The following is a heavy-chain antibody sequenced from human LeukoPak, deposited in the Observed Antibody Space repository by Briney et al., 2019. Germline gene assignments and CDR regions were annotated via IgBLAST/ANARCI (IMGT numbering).Heavy chain of an antibody. D-gene: IGHD3-10*01. V-gene: IGHV3-15*01. Sequence: GGSLRLSCAASGFTFSNAWMSWVRQAPGKGLEWVGRIKSKTDGGTTDYAAPVKGRFTISRDDSKNTLYLQMNSLKTEDTAVYYCTTDRNPSLWYGYYYGMDVWGQGTTVTVSS. CDR1: GFTFSNAW. CDR3: TTDRNPSLWYGYYYGMDV. CDR2: IKSKTDGGTT. J-gene: IGHJ6*02.